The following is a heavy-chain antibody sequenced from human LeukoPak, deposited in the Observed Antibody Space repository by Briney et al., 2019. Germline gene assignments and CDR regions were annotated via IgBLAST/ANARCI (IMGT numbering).Heavy chain of an antibody. Sequence: GASVKVSCKASGYTFTSYAISWVRQAPGQGLEWMGRIIPILGIANYAQKFQGRVTITADKSTSTAYMELSSLRSEDTAVYYCARKIYGDYSGGMDVWGQGTTVTVSS. J-gene: IGHJ6*02. D-gene: IGHD4-17*01. CDR2: IIPILGIA. CDR1: GYTFTSYA. CDR3: ARKIYGDYSGGMDV. V-gene: IGHV1-69*04.